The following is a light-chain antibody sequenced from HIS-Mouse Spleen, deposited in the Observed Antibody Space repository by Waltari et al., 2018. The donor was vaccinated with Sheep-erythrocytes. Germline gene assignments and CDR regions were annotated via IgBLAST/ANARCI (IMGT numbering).Light chain of an antibody. CDR2: KDS. CDR3: QSADSSGTYVV. Sequence: SYELTQPPSVSVSPGQTARITCSGDALPQQYAYWYQQKPGQAPVLAIYKDSERPSGIPERFSGSSSGTTVTLTISGVQAEDEADYYCQSADSSGTYVVFGGGTKLTVL. CDR1: ALPQQY. J-gene: IGLJ2*01. V-gene: IGLV3-25*03.